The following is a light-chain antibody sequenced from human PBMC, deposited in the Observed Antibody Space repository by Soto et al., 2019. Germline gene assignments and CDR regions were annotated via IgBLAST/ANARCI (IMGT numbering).Light chain of an antibody. V-gene: IGLV2-14*03. J-gene: IGLJ1*01. CDR3: SSYTGSSSLV. CDR1: STDIIDYKY. Sequence: QSALTQPASVSGSPGQSITISCTGTSTDIIDYKYVSWYQQHPGKAPKVIIYDVSNRPSGVSHRFSGSESANTASLTISGLQAEDEADYYCSSYTGSSSLVFGTGTKLTVL. CDR2: DVS.